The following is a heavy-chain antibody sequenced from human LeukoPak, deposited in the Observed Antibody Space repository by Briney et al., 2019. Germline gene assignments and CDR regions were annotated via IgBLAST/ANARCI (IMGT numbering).Heavy chain of an antibody. D-gene: IGHD6-13*01. Sequence: SVKVSCKASGGTFISYAISWVRQAPGQGLEWMGGIIPIFGTANYAQKFQGRVTITTDESTSTAYMELSSLRSEDTAVYYCARGFRSQQLVPREILVYGMDVWGQGTTVTVSS. V-gene: IGHV1-69*05. CDR1: GGTFISYA. CDR2: IIPIFGTA. CDR3: ARGFRSQQLVPREILVYGMDV. J-gene: IGHJ6*02.